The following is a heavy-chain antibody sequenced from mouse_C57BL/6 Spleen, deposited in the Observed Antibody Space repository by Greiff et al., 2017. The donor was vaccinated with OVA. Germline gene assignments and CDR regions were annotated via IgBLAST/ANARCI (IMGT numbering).Heavy chain of an antibody. J-gene: IGHJ1*03. Sequence: VQLQQSGAELVRPGASVKLSCTASGFTIKDDYMHWVKQRPEQGLEWIGWIDPENGDTEYASKFQGKATITADTSSNTAYLQLSSLTSEDTAVYYCTTPNYYGSSLDVWGTGTTVTVSS. CDR1: GFTIKDDY. CDR2: IDPENGDT. CDR3: TTPNYYGSSLDV. V-gene: IGHV14-4*01. D-gene: IGHD1-1*01.